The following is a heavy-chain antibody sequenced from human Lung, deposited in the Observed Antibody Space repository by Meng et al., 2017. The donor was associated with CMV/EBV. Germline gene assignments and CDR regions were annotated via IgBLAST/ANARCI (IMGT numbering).Heavy chain of an antibody. Sequence: LXCSVSGGSISSGDYYWSWIRQPPGKGLEWIEYIYYSGSTDYNPSLKSRVTISVDTSKNQISLKLSSVSATDTAVYYCARGGRWVKGFQHWGQGTLVTVSS. CDR1: GGSISSGDYY. CDR3: ARGGRWVKGFQH. CDR2: IYYSGST. D-gene: IGHD4-23*01. J-gene: IGHJ1*01. V-gene: IGHV4-30-4*08.